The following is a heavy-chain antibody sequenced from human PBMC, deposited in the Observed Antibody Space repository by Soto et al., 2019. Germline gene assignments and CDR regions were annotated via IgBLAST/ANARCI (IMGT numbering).Heavy chain of an antibody. V-gene: IGHV3-7*01. CDR2: ISADGSEK. CDR3: LGLAY. CDR1: GFTYSSYW. Sequence: GSLRLSCAACGFTYSSYWMNGVRQAPGKGLDRVGDISADGSEKYYVDSVKGRFTISRDNAKNPLYLHMNGLKAEDKAVYYCLGLAYWGQGTLVTVSS. J-gene: IGHJ4*02. D-gene: IGHD2-8*02.